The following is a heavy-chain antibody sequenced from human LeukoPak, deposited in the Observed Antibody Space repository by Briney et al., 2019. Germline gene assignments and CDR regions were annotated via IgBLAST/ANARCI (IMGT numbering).Heavy chain of an antibody. CDR3: ARVGPSLRFLEWAEGNWFDP. CDR2: IIPIFGTA. J-gene: IGHJ5*02. D-gene: IGHD3-3*01. CDR1: GGTFSRYA. V-gene: IGHV1-69*13. Sequence: SVKVSCKASGGTFSRYAISWVRQAPGQGLEWMGGIIPIFGTANYAQKFQGRVTITADESTSTAYMELSSLRSEDTAVYYCARVGPSLRFLEWAEGNWFDPWGQGTLVTVSS.